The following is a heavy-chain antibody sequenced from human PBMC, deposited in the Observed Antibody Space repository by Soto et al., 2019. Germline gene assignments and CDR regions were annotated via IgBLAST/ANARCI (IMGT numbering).Heavy chain of an antibody. J-gene: IGHJ3*02. Sequence: LSLTCTVSGGSISSSSYYWGWIRQPPGKGLEWIGSIYYSGSTNYNPSLKSRVTISVDTSKNQFSLKLSSVTAADTAVYYCARGGLITIFGVTDAFDIWGQGTMVTVSS. D-gene: IGHD3-3*01. V-gene: IGHV4-39*07. CDR3: ARGGLITIFGVTDAFDI. CDR1: GGSISSSSYY. CDR2: IYYSGST.